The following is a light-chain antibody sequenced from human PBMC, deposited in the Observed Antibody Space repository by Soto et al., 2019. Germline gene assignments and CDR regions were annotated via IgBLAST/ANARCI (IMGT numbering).Light chain of an antibody. CDR2: AAT. J-gene: IGKJ1*01. CDR3: LQHKSYPRT. V-gene: IGKV1-17*03. Sequence: DIQMTQSPSDMSASVGDRVTITCRASQDVSNFLAWFQQRPGKVPKRLIYAATRLESGVPSRFSGSGSGTEFTLTNSGLQPEDLATYYCLQHKSYPRTFGQGTKMEIK. CDR1: QDVSNF.